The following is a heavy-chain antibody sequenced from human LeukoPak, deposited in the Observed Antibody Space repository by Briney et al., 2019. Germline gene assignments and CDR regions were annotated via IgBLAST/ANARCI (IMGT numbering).Heavy chain of an antibody. CDR2: IYSGGST. D-gene: IGHD5-18*01. CDR1: GFTVSSNY. J-gene: IGHJ4*02. Sequence: PGGSLRLSCASSGFTVSSNYMSWVRQARGKGLEWVSVIYSGGSTYYADSVKGRFTISRDNSKNTLYLQMNSLRAEDTAVYYCARSRGYSYGFDYWGQGTLVTVSS. CDR3: ARSRGYSYGFDY. V-gene: IGHV3-53*01.